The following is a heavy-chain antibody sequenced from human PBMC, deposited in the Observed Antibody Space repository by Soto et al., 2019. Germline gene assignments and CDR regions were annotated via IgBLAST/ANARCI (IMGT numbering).Heavy chain of an antibody. CDR1: GDSVSSNIAA. Sequence: SQALPLTCAISGDSVSSNIAAWNWIRQSPSRGLEWLGRTYYRSKWYNDYAVSVKSRITINPDTSKNQFSLQLNSVTPEDTAVYYCARVGDPSRGGMYNWLDPWGQGTLVTVSS. D-gene: IGHD3-16*01. CDR2: TYYRSKWYN. V-gene: IGHV6-1*01. CDR3: ARVGDPSRGGMYNWLDP. J-gene: IGHJ5*02.